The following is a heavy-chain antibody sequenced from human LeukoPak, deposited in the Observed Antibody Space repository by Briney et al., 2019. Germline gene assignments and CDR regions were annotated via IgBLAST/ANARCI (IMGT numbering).Heavy chain of an antibody. Sequence: EASVKVSCKASGYTFTGYYMHWVRQAPGQGLEWMGWINPNSGGTNYAQKFQGRVTMTRDTSISTAYMELSRLRSDDTAVYYCARAGVWQLSSWYWFDPWGQGTLVTVSS. V-gene: IGHV1-2*02. CDR3: ARAGVWQLSSWYWFDP. CDR1: GYTFTGYY. CDR2: INPNSGGT. J-gene: IGHJ5*02. D-gene: IGHD6-13*01.